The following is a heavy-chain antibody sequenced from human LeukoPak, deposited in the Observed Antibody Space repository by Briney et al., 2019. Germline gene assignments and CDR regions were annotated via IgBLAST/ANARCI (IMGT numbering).Heavy chain of an antibody. Sequence: PSETLSLTCTVSGASISSYHWSWIRQPPGKGLEWIGYIYYSGSTYYNPSLKSRVTISVDTSKNQFSLKLSSVTAADTAVYYCARDRGMDVWGQGTTVTVSS. V-gene: IGHV4-59*06. CDR2: IYYSGST. J-gene: IGHJ6*02. D-gene: IGHD5-24*01. CDR1: GASISSYH. CDR3: ARDRGMDV.